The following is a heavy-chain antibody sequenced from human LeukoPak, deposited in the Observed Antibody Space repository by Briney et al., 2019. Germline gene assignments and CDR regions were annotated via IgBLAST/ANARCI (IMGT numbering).Heavy chain of an antibody. V-gene: IGHV3-23*01. CDR2: ISGSGGST. Sequence: PSETLSLTCTVSGGSISSSSYYWGWVRQAPGKGLEWVSAISGSGGSTYYADSVKGRFTISRDNSKNTLYLQMNSLRAEDTAVYYCAKDMSISGPLADYWGQGTLVTVSS. D-gene: IGHD3-10*02. CDR3: AKDMSISGPLADY. J-gene: IGHJ4*02. CDR1: GGSISSSSYY.